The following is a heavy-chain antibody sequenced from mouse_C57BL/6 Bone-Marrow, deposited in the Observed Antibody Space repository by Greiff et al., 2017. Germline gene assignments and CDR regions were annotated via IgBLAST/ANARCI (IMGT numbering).Heavy chain of an antibody. CDR3: ASYDYGSGGDY. V-gene: IGHV5-6*02. CDR1: GFTFSSYG. D-gene: IGHD1-1*01. CDR2: ISSGGSYT. J-gene: IGHJ4*01. Sequence: EVKLVESGGDLVKPGGSLKLSCAASGFTFSSYGMSWVRQTPDKRLEWVATISSGGSYTYYPDSVKGRVTISRDNAKNTLYLQMSSLKSEDTAMYYCASYDYGSGGDYWGQGTSVTVSS.